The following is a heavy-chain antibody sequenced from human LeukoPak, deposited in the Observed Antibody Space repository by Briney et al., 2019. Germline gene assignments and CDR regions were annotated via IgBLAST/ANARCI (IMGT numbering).Heavy chain of an antibody. CDR1: GFTFSSYA. Sequence: PGGSLRLSCAASGFTFSSYAMSWVRQAPGKGLEWVSAISGSGGSTYYADSVKGRFTISRDNSKNTLYLQMNSLRAEDTAVYYCAKDRSIAAAGTNWYFDLWGRGTLVTVSS. CDR2: ISGSGGST. J-gene: IGHJ2*01. D-gene: IGHD6-13*01. V-gene: IGHV3-23*01. CDR3: AKDRSIAAAGTNWYFDL.